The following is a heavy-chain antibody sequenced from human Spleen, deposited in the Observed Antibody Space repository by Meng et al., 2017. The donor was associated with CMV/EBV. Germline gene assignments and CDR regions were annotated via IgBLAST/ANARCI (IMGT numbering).Heavy chain of an antibody. CDR3: ARESSSSHALDV. CDR2: ISGSSSSI. D-gene: IGHD2-2*01. V-gene: IGHV3-48*04. J-gene: IGHJ6*02. CDR1: GFTFNIYD. Sequence: GESLKISCAVSGFTFNIYDMNWVRQAPGKGLEWVSHISGSSSSIYYADSVKGRFTISRDNAKNSLYLQMDSLRAEDTAVYYCARESSSSHALDVWGQGTTVTVSS.